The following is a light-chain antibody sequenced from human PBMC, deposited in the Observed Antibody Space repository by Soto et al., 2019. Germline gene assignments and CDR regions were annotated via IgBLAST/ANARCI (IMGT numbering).Light chain of an antibody. J-gene: IGKJ1*01. CDR1: QSIRIW. Sequence: DIQMTQSPSTLSASVGDRVAITCRASQSIRIWLAWYQQKPGKAPKLLIYTASSLESGVPSRFSGSGSGTEFTLTISSLQPDDFATYYCQQYNDYSWTFGQGTKVEIK. CDR2: TAS. V-gene: IGKV1-5*03. CDR3: QQYNDYSWT.